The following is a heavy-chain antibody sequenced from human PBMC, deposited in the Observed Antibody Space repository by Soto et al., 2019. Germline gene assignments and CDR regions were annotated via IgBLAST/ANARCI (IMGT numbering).Heavy chain of an antibody. CDR1: GFTFSGSA. D-gene: IGHD5-18*01. CDR3: TKGYGIYYYYGMDV. Sequence: EVQLVESGGGLVQPGGSLKLSCAASGFTFSGSAMHWVRQASGKGLEWVGRIRSKANSYATAYAASVKGRFTISRDDSKNTAYLQMNSLKTEDTAVYYCTKGYGIYYYYGMDVWGQGTTVTVSS. J-gene: IGHJ6*02. CDR2: IRSKANSYAT. V-gene: IGHV3-73*02.